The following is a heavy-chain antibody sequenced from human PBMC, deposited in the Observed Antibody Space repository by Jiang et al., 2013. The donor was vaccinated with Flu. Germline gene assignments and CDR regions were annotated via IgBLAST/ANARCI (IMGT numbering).Heavy chain of an antibody. J-gene: IGHJ4*02. CDR1: GFTFSSYA. CDR2: ISYDGSNK. CDR3: ARGRAAAAAYFDY. Sequence: LLESGGGVVQPGRSLRLSCAASGFTFSSYAMHWVRQAPGKGLEWVAVISYDGSNKYYADSVKGRFTISRDNSKNTLYLQMNSLRAEGTAVYYCARGRAAAAAYFDYWGQGTLVTVSS. D-gene: IGHD6-13*01. V-gene: IGHV3-30-3*01.